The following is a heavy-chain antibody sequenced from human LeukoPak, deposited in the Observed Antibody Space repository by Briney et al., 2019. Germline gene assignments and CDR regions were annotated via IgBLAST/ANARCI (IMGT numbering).Heavy chain of an antibody. J-gene: IGHJ4*02. CDR3: AREPDYYYGSGSEIDY. V-gene: IGHV3-11*04. Sequence: GGSLRLSCAASGFTSSDYYMSWIRQAPGKGLEWVSYISSSGSTIYYADSVKGRFTVSRDNAKNSLYLQMNSLRAEDTAVYYCAREPDYYYGSGSEIDYWGQGTLVTVSS. D-gene: IGHD3-10*01. CDR1: GFTSSDYY. CDR2: ISSSGSTI.